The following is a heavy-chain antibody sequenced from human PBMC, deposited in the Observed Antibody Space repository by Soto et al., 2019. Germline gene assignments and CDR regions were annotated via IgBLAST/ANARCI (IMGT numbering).Heavy chain of an antibody. D-gene: IGHD6-13*01. CDR1: GDSVSSGAYY. V-gene: IGHV4-61*08. CDR2: IYYNAIT. CDR3: ARANIASAGTMFDP. Sequence: QVKLQESGPGLVKPSENLSLTCTVSGDSVSSGAYYWSWVRQPPGKGLEWIGYIYYNAITNYNPSLKSRVTLLVDTSKSDISLTLNSVTDADTDVYYCARANIASAGTMFDPWGQGVLVPVSA. J-gene: IGHJ5*02.